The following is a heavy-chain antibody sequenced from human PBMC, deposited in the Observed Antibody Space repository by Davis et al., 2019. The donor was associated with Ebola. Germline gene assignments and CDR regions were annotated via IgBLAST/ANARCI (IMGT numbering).Heavy chain of an antibody. J-gene: IGHJ4*02. CDR1: GSTFSTYA. CDR2: ISGSGGDP. V-gene: IGHV3-23*01. CDR3: ARYMGSSGIGYFDY. D-gene: IGHD3-22*01. Sequence: GESLKISCAGSGSTFSTYAMTWVRQAPGKGLEWVSRISGSGGDPHYADSVKGRFTISRDNSRNTLYLQMNSLRVEDTAVYYCARYMGSSGIGYFDYWGQGTLVTVSS.